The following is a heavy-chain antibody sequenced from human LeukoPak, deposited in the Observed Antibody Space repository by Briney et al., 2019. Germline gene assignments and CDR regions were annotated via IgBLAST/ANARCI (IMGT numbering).Heavy chain of an antibody. CDR2: ITRSSYI. V-gene: IGHV3-21*01. CDR3: ARSMDPFSSSSGY. Sequence: GGSLRLSCAASGFTFNTYSMNWVRQAPGKGLEWVSSITRSSYIYYADSVKGRFTISRDNAKNSLYLQMNSLRAEDTAVYYCARSMDPFSSSSGYWGQGTLVTVSS. CDR1: GFTFNTYS. J-gene: IGHJ4*02. D-gene: IGHD6-6*01.